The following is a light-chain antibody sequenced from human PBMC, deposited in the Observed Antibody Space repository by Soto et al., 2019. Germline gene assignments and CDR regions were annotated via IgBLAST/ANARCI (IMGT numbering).Light chain of an antibody. CDR3: SSYAGSSYV. CDR1: SSDVGGYNY. V-gene: IGLV2-8*01. J-gene: IGLJ1*01. Sequence: QSALTQPPSASGSPGQSVTISCTGTSSDVGGYNYVSWYQQHPGKAPKLMIYEVSRRPLGVPDRFSGSKSGNTASLTVSGLQAEDEADYYCSSYAGSSYVFGTGTKLTVL. CDR2: EVS.